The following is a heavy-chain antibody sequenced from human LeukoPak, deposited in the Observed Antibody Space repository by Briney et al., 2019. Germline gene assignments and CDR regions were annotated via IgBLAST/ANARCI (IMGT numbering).Heavy chain of an antibody. CDR2: ISWNSGSI. CDR3: ARDRGPTPYSGSQYLNFDY. J-gene: IGHJ4*02. V-gene: IGHV3-9*01. Sequence: HPGGSLRLSCAASGFTFDDYAMHWVRQAPGKGLEWVSGISWNSGSIGYADSVKGRFTISRDNAKNSLYLQMNSLRAEDTAVYYCARDRGPTPYSGSQYLNFDYWGQGTLVTVSS. D-gene: IGHD1-26*01. CDR1: GFTFDDYA.